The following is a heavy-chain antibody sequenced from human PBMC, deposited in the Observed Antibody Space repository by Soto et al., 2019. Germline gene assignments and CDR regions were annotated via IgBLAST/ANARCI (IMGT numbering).Heavy chain of an antibody. CDR2: ISGYNGNT. CDR1: GYTFTTYG. J-gene: IGHJ4*02. D-gene: IGHD6-19*01. Sequence: ASVKVSCKASGYTFTTYGISWVRQAPGQGLEWMGWISGYNGNTNYAQKFQGRVTMTTDTSTSTVYMELRSLRSDDTAVYYCARTYSSGWPNFDYWGQGTLVTVS. CDR3: ARTYSSGWPNFDY. V-gene: IGHV1-18*01.